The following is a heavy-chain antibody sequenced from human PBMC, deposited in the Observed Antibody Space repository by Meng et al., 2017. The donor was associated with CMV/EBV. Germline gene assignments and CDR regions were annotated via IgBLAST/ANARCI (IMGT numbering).Heavy chain of an antibody. CDR2: IYYSGST. J-gene: IGHJ4*02. Sequence: QLHLHGLGLDLLSPSETLSLTCTVSGGSISSSSYYWGWIRQPPGKGLEWIGSIYYSGSTYYNPSLKSRVTISVDTSKNQFSLKLSSVTAADTAVYYCARGGIAAAGLHWGQGTLVTVSS. D-gene: IGHD6-13*01. V-gene: IGHV4-39*07. CDR1: GGSISSSSYY. CDR3: ARGGIAAAGLH.